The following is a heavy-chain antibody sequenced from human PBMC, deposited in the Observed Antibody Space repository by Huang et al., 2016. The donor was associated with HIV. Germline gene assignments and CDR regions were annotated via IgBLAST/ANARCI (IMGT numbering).Heavy chain of an antibody. CDR2: ISYDGSNK. CDR3: ASGYYRY. CDR1: GFTFSSYA. D-gene: IGHD3-22*01. Sequence: QVQLVESGGGVVQPGRSLRLSCAASGFTFSSYAMHWVRQAPGKGLEWVAVISYDGSNKYSAASVKGRFTISRDNSKNTLYLQMNSLRAEDTAVYYCASGYYRYWGQGTLVTVSS. J-gene: IGHJ4*02. V-gene: IGHV3-30-3*01.